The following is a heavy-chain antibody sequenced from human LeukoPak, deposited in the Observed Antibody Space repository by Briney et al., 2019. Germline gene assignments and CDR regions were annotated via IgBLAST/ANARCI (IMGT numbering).Heavy chain of an antibody. Sequence: SETLSLTCTVSGGSISSTTYYWGWIRQPPGKGLEWIASIYYSGSTYYNPSLKSRVTISVDTSKNQFSLKLSSVTAADTAVYYCARGRRGGYCTNGVCYNNWFDPWGQGTLVTVSS. D-gene: IGHD2-8*01. CDR2: IYYSGST. CDR1: GGSISSTTYY. J-gene: IGHJ5*02. CDR3: ARGRRGGYCTNGVCYNNWFDP. V-gene: IGHV4-39*07.